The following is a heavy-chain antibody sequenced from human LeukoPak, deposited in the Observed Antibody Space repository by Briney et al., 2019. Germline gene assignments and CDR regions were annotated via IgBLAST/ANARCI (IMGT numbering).Heavy chain of an antibody. CDR3: AKISSSAESNFDY. Sequence: GGSLRLSCAASGFTFSTYAMHWVRQAPGKRLEWVAFIWPDGSKKYYADSVKGRFAISRENSKNTVYLQMNDLRPEDTALYFCAKISSSAESNFDYWGQGTLLTVSS. V-gene: IGHV3-30*02. D-gene: IGHD6-25*01. CDR2: IWPDGSKK. J-gene: IGHJ4*02. CDR1: GFTFSTYA.